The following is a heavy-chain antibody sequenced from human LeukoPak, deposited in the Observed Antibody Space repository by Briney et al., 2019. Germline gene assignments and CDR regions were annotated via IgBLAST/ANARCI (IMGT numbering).Heavy chain of an antibody. Sequence: PSETLSLTCAVYGGSFSGYYWSWIRQPPGKGLEWIGEINHSGSTNYNPSLKSRVTISVDTSKNQFSLKLSSVTAADTAVYYCASGSGSPQHYYYYGMDVWGQGTTVTVSS. D-gene: IGHD3-10*01. V-gene: IGHV4-34*01. J-gene: IGHJ6*02. CDR2: INHSGST. CDR3: ASGSGSPQHYYYYGMDV. CDR1: GGSFSGYY.